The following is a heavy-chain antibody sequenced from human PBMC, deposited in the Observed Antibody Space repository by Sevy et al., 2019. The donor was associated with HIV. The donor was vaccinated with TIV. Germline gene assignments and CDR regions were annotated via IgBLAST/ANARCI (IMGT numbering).Heavy chain of an antibody. Sequence: ASVKVSCKASGYTFTSYGISWVRQAPGQGLEWMGGISAYNGNTNYAQKLQGRVTMTTDTSTSTAYMELRSLRSDDTAVYYCARYVEAIAAAGTDYWGQGTLVTVSS. CDR1: GYTFTSYG. J-gene: IGHJ4*02. CDR2: ISAYNGNT. CDR3: ARYVEAIAAAGTDY. D-gene: IGHD6-13*01. V-gene: IGHV1-18*04.